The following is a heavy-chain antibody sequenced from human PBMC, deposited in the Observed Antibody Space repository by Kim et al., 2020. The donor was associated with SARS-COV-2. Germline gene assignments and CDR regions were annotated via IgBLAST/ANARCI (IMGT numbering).Heavy chain of an antibody. J-gene: IGHJ4*02. V-gene: IGHV3-30-3*01. Sequence: GGSLRLSCAASGFTFSSYAMHWVRQAPGKGLEWVAVISYDGSNKYYADSVKGRFTISRDNSKNTLYLQMNSLRAEDTAVYYCARDGYYYDSSGSGLDYWGQGTLVTVSS. CDR3: ARDGYYYDSSGSGLDY. CDR2: ISYDGSNK. D-gene: IGHD3-22*01. CDR1: GFTFSSYA.